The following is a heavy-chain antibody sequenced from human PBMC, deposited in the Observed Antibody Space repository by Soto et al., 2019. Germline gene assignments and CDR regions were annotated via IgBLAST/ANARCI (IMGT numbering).Heavy chain of an antibody. J-gene: IGHJ3*02. CDR1: GGTVSDYY. CDR3: ARGGYYYGSGSYYTHAFDI. CDR2: IGTAGDT. D-gene: IGHD3-10*01. Sequence: ETLSLTCTASGGTVSDYYRHWIRQAPGKGLEWVSAIGTAGDTYYPGSVKGRFTISRENAKNSLYPQMNSLRAGDTAVYYCARGGYYYGSGSYYTHAFDIWGQGTMVTVSS. V-gene: IGHV3-13*01.